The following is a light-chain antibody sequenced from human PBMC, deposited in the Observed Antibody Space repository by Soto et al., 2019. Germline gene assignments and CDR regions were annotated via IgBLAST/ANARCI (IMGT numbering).Light chain of an antibody. V-gene: IGKV1-5*01. CDR3: QQYSSYSPLT. Sequence: DIQLTRSPSTLSASVGDRVTITCRASQSISSCLAWYQQKPGKAPKLLIYDAYSLESGTPSRFSGRRSGTEFTLTIASVQPEDFATYYCQQYSSYSPLTFGGGTKVDIK. CDR1: QSISSC. J-gene: IGKJ4*01. CDR2: DAY.